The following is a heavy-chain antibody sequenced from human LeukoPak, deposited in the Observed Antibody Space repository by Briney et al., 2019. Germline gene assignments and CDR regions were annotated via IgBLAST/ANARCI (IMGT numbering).Heavy chain of an antibody. J-gene: IGHJ4*02. V-gene: IGHV3-21*01. Sequence: GGSLRLSCAAAGITFSSYSMNWVRQAPGKGLEWVSSISSGSSYIYYADSVKGRFILSRDNAKHSMSLQMNSLRAEDTAVYYCAPPEGYCSGGSCYSPFDYWGQGTLVTVSS. CDR1: GITFSSYS. CDR3: APPEGYCSGGSCYSPFDY. CDR2: ISSGSSYI. D-gene: IGHD2-15*01.